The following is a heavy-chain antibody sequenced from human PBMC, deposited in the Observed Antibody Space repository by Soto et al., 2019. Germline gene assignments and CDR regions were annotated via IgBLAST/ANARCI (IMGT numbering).Heavy chain of an antibody. V-gene: IGHV1-24*01. D-gene: IGHD3-10*01. CDR2: FDPEDGET. Sequence: ASVKVSCKVSGYTLTELSMHWVRQAPGKGLEWMGGFDPEDGETIYAQKFQGRVTMTEDTSTDTAYMELSSLRSEDTAVYYCARDYGFGEFRPYYGMDVWGQGTTVTVSS. J-gene: IGHJ6*02. CDR1: GYTLTELS. CDR3: ARDYGFGEFRPYYGMDV.